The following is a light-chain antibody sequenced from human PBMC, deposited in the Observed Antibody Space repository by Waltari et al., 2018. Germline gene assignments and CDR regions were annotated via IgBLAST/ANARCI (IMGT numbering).Light chain of an antibody. CDR3: MQALQTPFT. Sequence: DIVMTQTPLSLPVTLGEPASISCRSSQSLLSTNGYNYLNWYLQKPGQSQQLLIYYGANRASGVPDRFSGSGSGTHFTLRISRVEAEDVGVYYCMQALQTPFTFGPGTKLDIK. J-gene: IGKJ3*01. CDR1: QSLLSTNGYNY. CDR2: YGA. V-gene: IGKV2-28*01.